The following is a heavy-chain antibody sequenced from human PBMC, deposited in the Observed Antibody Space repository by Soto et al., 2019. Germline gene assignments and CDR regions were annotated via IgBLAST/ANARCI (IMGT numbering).Heavy chain of an antibody. V-gene: IGHV3-30*18. CDR3: AKDLIRVGATGLLTRFYYYYGMDV. D-gene: IGHD1-26*01. Sequence: GGSLRLSCAASGFTFSSYGMHWVRQAPGKGLEWVAVISYDGSNKYYADSVKGRFTISRDNSKNTLYLQMNSLRAEDTAVYYCAKDLIRVGATGLLTRFYYYYGMDVWGQGTTVTVSS. CDR1: GFTFSSYG. CDR2: ISYDGSNK. J-gene: IGHJ6*02.